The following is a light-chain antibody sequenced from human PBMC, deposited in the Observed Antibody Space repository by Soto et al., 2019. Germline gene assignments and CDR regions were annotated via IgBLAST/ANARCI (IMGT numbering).Light chain of an antibody. CDR1: SSDLGGLNY. CDR2: KVD. V-gene: IGLV2-14*01. CDR3: SSYTTVPSPQWV. J-gene: IGLJ3*02. Sequence: QSALTQPASVSGSPGQSITIPCSGRSSDLGGLNYVSWYQQHPGKVPKLIIYKVDNRPSGISDRFSASKSGNTASLTISGLQAEEEAHYYCSSYTTVPSPQWVFAGGTQLTVL.